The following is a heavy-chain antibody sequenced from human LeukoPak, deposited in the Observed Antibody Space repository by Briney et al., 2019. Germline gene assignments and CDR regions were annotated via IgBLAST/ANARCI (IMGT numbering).Heavy chain of an antibody. CDR3: ARAGMTTVTDFDY. V-gene: IGHV4-4*07. J-gene: IGHJ4*02. CDR2: IYTSGSS. CDR1: GGSISSYY. D-gene: IGHD4-17*01. Sequence: ASETLSLTCTVSGGSISSYYWRWIRQPAGKGLEWIGRIYTSGSSNYNPSLKSRVTMSVDTSKNQFSLKLSSVTAADTAVYYCARAGMTTVTDFDYWGQGTLVTVSS.